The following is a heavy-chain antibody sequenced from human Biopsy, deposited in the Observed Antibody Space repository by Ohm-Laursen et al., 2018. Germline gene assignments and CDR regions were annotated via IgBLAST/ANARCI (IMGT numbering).Heavy chain of an antibody. CDR2: IYYTGHT. Sequence: TLSLTCTVSGGSIKSYYWNWIRQSRGEGLEWIGFIYYTGHTNYNPSLKSRATISVDTSKNQFSLKVISVTAADTAVYYCARLTGDPSYWGQGILVTVSS. V-gene: IGHV4-59*01. CDR1: GGSIKSYY. CDR3: ARLTGDPSY. D-gene: IGHD7-27*01. J-gene: IGHJ4*02.